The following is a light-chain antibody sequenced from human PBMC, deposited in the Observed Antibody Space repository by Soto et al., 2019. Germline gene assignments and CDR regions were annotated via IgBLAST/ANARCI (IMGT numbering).Light chain of an antibody. CDR2: EDD. J-gene: IGLJ7*01. CDR3: CSYLGSSTV. CDR1: SGDVGNYNL. Sequence: QSVLTQPASVSGSPGQSITISCTGVSGDVGNYNLVSWYQQHPAKAPKLIIYEDDKRPSGVSNRFSGSKSGDTASLTISGLKSEDEAAYYCCSYLGSSTVFGGGTQLTVL. V-gene: IGLV2-23*01.